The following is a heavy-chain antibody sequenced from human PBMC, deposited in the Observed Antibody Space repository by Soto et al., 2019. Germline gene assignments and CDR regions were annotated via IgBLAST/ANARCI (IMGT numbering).Heavy chain of an antibody. V-gene: IGHV3-33*01. CDR2: IWYDGSNK. Sequence: GGSLRLSCAASGFTFSSYGMHWVRQAPGKGLEWVAVIWYDGSNKYYADSVKGRFTISRDNSKNTLYLQMNSLRAEDTAVYYCARDRFGSGRDNWFDPWGQGTLVTVPS. J-gene: IGHJ5*02. D-gene: IGHD2-15*01. CDR1: GFTFSSYG. CDR3: ARDRFGSGRDNWFDP.